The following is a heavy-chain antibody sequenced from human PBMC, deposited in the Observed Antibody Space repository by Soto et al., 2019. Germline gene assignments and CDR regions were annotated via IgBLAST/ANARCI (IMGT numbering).Heavy chain of an antibody. CDR1: GGSISSGGYY. J-gene: IGHJ4*02. CDR2: IYYSGST. V-gene: IGHV4-31*03. Sequence: QVQLQESGPGLVKPSQTLSLTCTVSGGSISSGGYYWSWIRQHPGKGLEWIGYIYYSGSTYYNPSLKSRVTIAVDTTKNQFSLKLSSVTAADTAVYYCARDTIVDCSGGSCYSGLGWGQGTLVTVSS. CDR3: ARDTIVDCSGGSCYSGLG. D-gene: IGHD2-15*01.